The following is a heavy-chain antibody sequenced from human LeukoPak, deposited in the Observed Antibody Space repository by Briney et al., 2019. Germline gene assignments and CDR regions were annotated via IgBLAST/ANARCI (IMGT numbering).Heavy chain of an antibody. CDR1: GFTLSNHW. CDR2: VNRDGSET. Sequence: HTGGSLRLSCAASGFTLSNHWMTWVRQVPGRGPEWVANVNRDGSETYYLDSAKGRFTISKDNAKNSLYLQMNSLRAEDTALYHCARNNGMDVWGQGTTVIVSS. J-gene: IGHJ6*02. CDR3: ARNNGMDV. V-gene: IGHV3-7*03.